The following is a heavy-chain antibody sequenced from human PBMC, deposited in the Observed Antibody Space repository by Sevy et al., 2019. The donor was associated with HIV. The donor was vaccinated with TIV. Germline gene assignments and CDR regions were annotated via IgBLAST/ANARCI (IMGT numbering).Heavy chain of an antibody. D-gene: IGHD6-19*01. CDR2: ISSSSSYI. CDR1: GFTFSSYS. CDR3: ARGPWEQWLVLYGMDV. Sequence: GGSLRLSCAASGFTFSSYSMNWVRQAPGKGLEWVSSISSSSSYIYYAYSVKGRFTISRDNAKNPLYLQMNSLRAEDTAVYYCARGPWEQWLVLYGMDVWGQGTTVTVSS. J-gene: IGHJ6*02. V-gene: IGHV3-21*01.